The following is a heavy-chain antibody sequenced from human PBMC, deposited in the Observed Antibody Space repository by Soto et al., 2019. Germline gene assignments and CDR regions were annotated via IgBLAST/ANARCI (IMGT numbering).Heavy chain of an antibody. D-gene: IGHD7-27*01. CDR1: GFTFSTYS. CDR2: ISRSYSAT. CDR3: ARDPAWGSLDY. J-gene: IGHJ4*02. Sequence: PGGSLRLSCAATGFTFSTYSMVWLRRAPGKGLEWISYISRSYSATHYVDSVKGRFTVSRDNAKNSLYLQMNSLRVEDTALYYCARDPAWGSLDYWGLGTLVTVSS. V-gene: IGHV3-48*04.